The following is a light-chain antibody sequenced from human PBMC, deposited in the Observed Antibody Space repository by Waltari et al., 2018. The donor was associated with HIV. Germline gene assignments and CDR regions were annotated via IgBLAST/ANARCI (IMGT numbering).Light chain of an antibody. CDR2: GNI. Sequence: QSVLTQPPSVSGAPGQRVPISCTGSSSNIGAGYDVHWYQPLPGTAPKRLIYGNINRPSGFPDRFSGSESGTSASLAITGLQAEDEADYYCQSYDSSLSGYVFGTGTKVTVL. CDR3: QSYDSSLSGYV. J-gene: IGLJ1*01. V-gene: IGLV1-40*01. CDR1: SSNIGAGYD.